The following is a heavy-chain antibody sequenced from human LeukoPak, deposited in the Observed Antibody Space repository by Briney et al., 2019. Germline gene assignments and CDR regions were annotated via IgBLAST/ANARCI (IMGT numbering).Heavy chain of an antibody. CDR1: GFTFSSYA. D-gene: IGHD6-13*01. CDR3: AKEIAAAGNY. Sequence: SGGSLRLSCAASGFTFSSYAMSWVRQAPGKGLEWVSAISGSGGSTSYADSVKGRYTISRDNSKNTLYLHMNSLRAEDTAVYYCAKEIAAAGNYWGQGTLVTVSS. J-gene: IGHJ4*02. V-gene: IGHV3-23*01. CDR2: ISGSGGST.